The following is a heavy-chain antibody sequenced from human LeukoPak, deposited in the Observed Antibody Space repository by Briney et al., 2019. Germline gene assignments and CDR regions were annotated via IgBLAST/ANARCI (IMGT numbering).Heavy chain of an antibody. Sequence: SETLSLTCAVSGGSISSGGYSWSWIRQPPGKGLEWNGYIYHSGSTYYNPSLKSRVTISVDRSKNQFSLKLSSVTAADTAVYYCARGLRFLEWLSSYFDYWGQGTLVTVSS. CDR2: IYHSGST. V-gene: IGHV4-30-2*01. J-gene: IGHJ4*02. CDR3: ARGLRFLEWLSSYFDY. D-gene: IGHD3-3*01. CDR1: GGSISSGGYS.